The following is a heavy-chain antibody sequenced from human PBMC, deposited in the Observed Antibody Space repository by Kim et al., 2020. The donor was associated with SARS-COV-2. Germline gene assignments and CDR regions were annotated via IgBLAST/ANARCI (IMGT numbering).Heavy chain of an antibody. Sequence: YYADSVKGRFTISRDNSKNTLYLQMNSLRAEDTAVYYCAKQRELHSYVDDWGQGTLVTVSS. CDR3: AKQRELHSYVDD. D-gene: IGHD1-26*01. V-gene: IGHV3-30*02. J-gene: IGHJ4*02.